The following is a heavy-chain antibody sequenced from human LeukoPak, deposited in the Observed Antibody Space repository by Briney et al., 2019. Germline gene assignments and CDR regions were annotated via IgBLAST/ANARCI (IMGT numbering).Heavy chain of an antibody. J-gene: IGHJ6*03. V-gene: IGHV4-4*07. CDR3: ARTYCGGDCRGYYYHYYMDV. CDR2: IYTSGST. CDR1: GGSISSYY. D-gene: IGHD2-21*02. Sequence: PSETLSLTCTVSGGSISSYYWSWIRQPAGKGLEWIGRIYTSGSTNYNPSLKSRVTISVGRSKNQFSLKLSSVTAADTAVYYCARTYCGGDCRGYYYHYYMDVWGKGTTVTISS.